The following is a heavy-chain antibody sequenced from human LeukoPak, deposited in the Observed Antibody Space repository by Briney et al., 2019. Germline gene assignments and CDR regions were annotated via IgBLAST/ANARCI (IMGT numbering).Heavy chain of an antibody. D-gene: IGHD1-14*01. J-gene: IGHJ4*02. V-gene: IGHV3-9*01. CDR3: AKGTVGDY. Sequence: GRSLRLSCAASGFKFDDYAMHRVQQAPGKGLEWVSGISWDSGVIGYGDSVKGRFTTSRDNAKNSLYLQMNSLRAEDTALYYCAKGTVGDYWGQGTLVTVSS. CDR1: GFKFDDYA. CDR2: ISWDSGVI.